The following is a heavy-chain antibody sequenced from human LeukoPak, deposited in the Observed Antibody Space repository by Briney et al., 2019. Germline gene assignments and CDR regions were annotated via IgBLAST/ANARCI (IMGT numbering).Heavy chain of an antibody. Sequence: GGSLRLSCAGSGFTFSSYWMHWVRQAPGKGLVWVSRINSDGSSTSYADSVKGRFTISRDNAKNTLYLQMNSLRAEDTAVYYCATIPRGYDFWSGYWDYYYYMDVWGKGTTVTVSS. D-gene: IGHD3-3*01. CDR1: GFTFSSYW. J-gene: IGHJ6*03. CDR3: ATIPRGYDFWSGYWDYYYYMDV. V-gene: IGHV3-74*01. CDR2: INSDGSST.